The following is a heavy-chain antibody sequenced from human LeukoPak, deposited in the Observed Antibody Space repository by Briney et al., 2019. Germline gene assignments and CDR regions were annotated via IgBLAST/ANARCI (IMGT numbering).Heavy chain of an antibody. CDR3: AKDRHSGYDFDY. CDR2: ISGSGGST. Sequence: PGGSLRLSCAASGFTFSSYAMSWVRRAPGKGLEWVPAISGSGGSTYYADSVKGRFTISRDNSKNTLYLQMNSLRAEDTAVYYCAKDRHSGYDFDYWGQGTLVTVSS. D-gene: IGHD5-12*01. CDR1: GFTFSSYA. J-gene: IGHJ4*02. V-gene: IGHV3-23*01.